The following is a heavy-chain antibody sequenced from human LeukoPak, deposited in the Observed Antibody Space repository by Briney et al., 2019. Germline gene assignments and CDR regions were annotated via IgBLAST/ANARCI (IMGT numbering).Heavy chain of an antibody. J-gene: IGHJ5*02. CDR2: ISSSGSTI. CDR3: ARAGSRGTMIALTIWFDP. V-gene: IGHV3-11*01. D-gene: IGHD3-22*01. Sequence: KPGGSLRLSCAASGFTFSDYYMSWIRQAPGKGLEWVSYISSSGSTIYYADSVKGRFTISRDNAKNSLYLQMNSLRAEDTAVYYCARAGSRGTMIALTIWFDPWGQGTLVTVSS. CDR1: GFTFSDYY.